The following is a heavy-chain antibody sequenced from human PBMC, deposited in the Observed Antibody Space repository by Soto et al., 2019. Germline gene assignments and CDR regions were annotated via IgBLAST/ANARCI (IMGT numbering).Heavy chain of an antibody. CDR3: ARVGQPPSDY. V-gene: IGHV4-34*12. J-gene: IGHJ4*02. CDR1: GGSFSGYY. D-gene: IGHD2-2*01. CDR2: IIHTGST. Sequence: SETLSLTCAVSGGSFSGYYWSWIRQPPGKGMEWIGEIIHTGSTNYNPSLKSRITISVDTSKKQFSLKLSSVTAADTAVYYCARVGQPPSDYWGQGTLVTVSS.